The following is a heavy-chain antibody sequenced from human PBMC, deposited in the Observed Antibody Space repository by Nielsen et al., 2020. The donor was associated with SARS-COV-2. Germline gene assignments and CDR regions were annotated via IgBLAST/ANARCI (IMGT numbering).Heavy chain of an antibody. CDR3: ATSWYHYPTSGWTPHVVH. J-gene: IGHJ4*02. CDR1: GYTFTSYG. D-gene: IGHD3-10*01. V-gene: IGHV1-18*01. Sequence: ASVKVSCKASGYTFTSYGVTWVRQAPGQGLEWMGRISSWNGNTRSAQKFQGRVIMTRDTSSSTVYMELSSLRSDDTAVYYCATSWYHYPTSGWTPHVVHWGQGTLVTVSS. CDR2: ISSWNGNT.